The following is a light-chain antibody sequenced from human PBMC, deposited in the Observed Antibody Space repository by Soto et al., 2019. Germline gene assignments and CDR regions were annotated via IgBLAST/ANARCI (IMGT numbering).Light chain of an antibody. CDR3: QQYKNWPRAT. J-gene: IGKJ4*01. CDR2: GAS. CDR1: QSVSSN. V-gene: IGKV3-15*01. Sequence: EIVLTQSPGTLSLSPGERATLSCRPSQSVSSNLAWYQQKPGQAPRLLIYGASTRATGIPARFSGSGSGTEFTLTISSLQSEDFAVYYCQQYKNWPRATFGGGTKVDIK.